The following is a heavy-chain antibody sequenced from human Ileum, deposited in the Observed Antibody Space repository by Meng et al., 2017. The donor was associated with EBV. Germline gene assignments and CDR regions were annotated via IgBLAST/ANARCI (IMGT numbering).Heavy chain of an antibody. CDR1: GFSLSTSGVG. Sequence: QITLKESGPTLVKPXXTLTLTXTFSGFSLSTSGVGVGWIRQPPGKALECLAIIYGDDEKRYSPSLESRLTVTKDTSKNQVVLTMTNMVPVDTATYYCARAAARPSDWFDPGGQGTLVTVSS. J-gene: IGHJ5*02. CDR2: IYGDDEK. D-gene: IGHD6-6*01. CDR3: ARAAARPSDWFDP. V-gene: IGHV2-5*02.